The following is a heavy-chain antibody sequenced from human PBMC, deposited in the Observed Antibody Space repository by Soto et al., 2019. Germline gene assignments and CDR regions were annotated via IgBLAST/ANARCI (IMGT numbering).Heavy chain of an antibody. D-gene: IGHD3-9*01. J-gene: IGHJ4*02. CDR1: GGYITSSSYY. Sequence: QLQLQESGPGLVKPSETLSLTCSVSGGYITSSSYYWGWIRQPPVKALEWIASIYDSGSIYHNPSLRSRFTRSLDTSNKQFPRKISAVTAADTAVYYCARLLHDNRGYDYFDSWGRGTLVTVSS. CDR2: IYDSGSI. V-gene: IGHV4-39*01. CDR3: ARLLHDNRGYDYFDS.